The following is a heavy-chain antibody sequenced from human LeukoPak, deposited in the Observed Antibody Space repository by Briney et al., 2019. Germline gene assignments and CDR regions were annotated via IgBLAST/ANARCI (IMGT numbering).Heavy chain of an antibody. Sequence: GGSLRLSCAASGFTFSNHGMNWVRQTPGKGLEWLSGVSPPGGGTYYADSVKGRFTISRDDSKNTLSLQMNSLRVEDTAAYYCARDLAWGAFDYWGQGTLVTVSS. J-gene: IGHJ4*02. CDR2: VSPPGGGT. CDR3: ARDLAWGAFDY. D-gene: IGHD7-27*01. CDR1: GFTFSNHG. V-gene: IGHV3-23*01.